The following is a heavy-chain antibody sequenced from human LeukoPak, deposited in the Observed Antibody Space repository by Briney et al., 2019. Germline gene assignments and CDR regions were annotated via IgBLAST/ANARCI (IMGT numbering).Heavy chain of an antibody. CDR3: ARARKGSGWYYFDY. J-gene: IGHJ4*02. CDR1: GYTFTGYY. CDR2: INTNSGGT. V-gene: IGHV1-2*06. Sequence: ASVKVSCKASGYTFTGYYMHWVRQAPGQGLEWMGRINTNSGGTNYAQKFQGRVTMTRDTSISTAYMELSRLRSDDTAVYYCARARKGSGWYYFDYWGQGTLVTVSS. D-gene: IGHD6-19*01.